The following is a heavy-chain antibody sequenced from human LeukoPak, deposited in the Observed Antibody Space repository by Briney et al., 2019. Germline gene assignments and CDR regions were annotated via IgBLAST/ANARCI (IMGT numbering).Heavy chain of an antibody. V-gene: IGHV3-30*04. J-gene: IGHJ4*02. Sequence: GGSLRLSCAASGFTFSSYAMHWVRQAPGKGLEWVAVISYDGSNKYYADSVKGRFTISRDNSKNTLYLQMNSLRAEDTAVYYCAREAYSGSYCLDYWGQGTLVTVSS. CDR3: AREAYSGSYCLDY. CDR2: ISYDGSNK. CDR1: GFTFSSYA. D-gene: IGHD1-26*01.